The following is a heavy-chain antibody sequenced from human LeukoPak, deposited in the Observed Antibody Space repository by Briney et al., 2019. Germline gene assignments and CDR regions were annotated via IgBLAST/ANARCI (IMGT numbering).Heavy chain of an antibody. D-gene: IGHD3-10*01. CDR3: ARDYGGYYYGMDV. CDR1: GYTFTSYG. V-gene: IGHV1-18*01. Sequence: GASVKVSCKASGYTFTSYGIRWVRPAPGQGLEWMGWISAYNGNTNYAQKLQGRVTMTTGTSTSTAYMELRSLRSDDTAVYYCARDYGGYYYGMDVWGQGTTVTVSS. J-gene: IGHJ6*02. CDR2: ISAYNGNT.